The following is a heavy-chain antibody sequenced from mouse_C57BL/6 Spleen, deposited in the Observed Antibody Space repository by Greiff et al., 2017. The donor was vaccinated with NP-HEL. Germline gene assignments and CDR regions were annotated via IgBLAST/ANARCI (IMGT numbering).Heavy chain of an antibody. CDR3: ARQDYSWFAY. J-gene: IGHJ3*01. CDR1: GYAFSSSW. Sequence: VQLQQSGPELVKPGASVKISCKASGYAFSSSWMNWVKQRPGKGLEWIGRIYPGDGDTNYNGKFKGKATLTADKSSSTAYMQLSSLTSEDSAVYFCARQDYSWFAYWGHGTLVTVSA. V-gene: IGHV1-82*01. CDR2: IYPGDGDT. D-gene: IGHD1-1*01.